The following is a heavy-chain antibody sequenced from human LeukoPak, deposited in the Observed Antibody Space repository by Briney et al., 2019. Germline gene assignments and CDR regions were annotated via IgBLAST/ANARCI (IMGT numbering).Heavy chain of an antibody. J-gene: IGHJ4*02. CDR3: AAVVVSGTPYFDY. V-gene: IGHV4-59*01. Sequence: SETLSLTCTVSGGSISSYYWSWIRQPPGRRLEWIGYIYYSGSTNYNPSLKSRVTISVNSSKNQFSLKLSSVTAADTAVYYCAAVVVSGTPYFDYWGQGTLVTVSS. D-gene: IGHD2-21*02. CDR1: GGSISSYY. CDR2: IYYSGST.